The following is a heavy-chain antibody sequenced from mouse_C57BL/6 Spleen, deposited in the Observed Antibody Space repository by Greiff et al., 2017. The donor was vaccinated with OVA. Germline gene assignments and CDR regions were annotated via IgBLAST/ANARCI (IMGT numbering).Heavy chain of an antibody. D-gene: IGHD2-5*01. CDR2: IYPGDGDT. V-gene: IGHV1-82*01. J-gene: IGHJ4*01. Sequence: QVQLKESGPELVKPGASVKISCKASGYAFSSSWMNWVKQRPGKGLEWIGRIYPGDGDTNYNGKFKGKATLTADKSSSTAYMQLSSLTSEDSAVYFCARYEGYSNPYYYAMDYWGQGTSVTVSS. CDR1: GYAFSSSW. CDR3: ARYEGYSNPYYYAMDY.